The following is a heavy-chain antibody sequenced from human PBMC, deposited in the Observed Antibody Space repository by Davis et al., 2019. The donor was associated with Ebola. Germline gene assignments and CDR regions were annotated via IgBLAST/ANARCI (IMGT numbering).Heavy chain of an antibody. CDR2: ISSSGSTI. CDR3: QCPKRYCTGTRCFYGMDV. J-gene: IGHJ6*02. V-gene: IGHV3-48*03. Sequence: PGGSLRLSYAASGFTFSSYEMNWVRQAPGKGLEWVSYISSSGSTIYYADSVKGRFTISRDNAKNSLYLQMNSLRAEDTAVYYCQCPKRYCTGTRCFYGMDVWGQGTTVTVSS. CDR1: GFTFSSYE. D-gene: IGHD2-2*01.